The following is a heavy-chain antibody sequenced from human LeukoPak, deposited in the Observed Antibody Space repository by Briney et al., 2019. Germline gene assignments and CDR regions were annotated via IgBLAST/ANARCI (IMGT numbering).Heavy chain of an antibody. D-gene: IGHD2/OR15-2a*01. CDR2: MHPGSGAT. CDR3: AREWAYYNSVDDTFDI. CDR1: GYTFTDYY. V-gene: IGHV1-2*02. Sequence: ASVKVSYKASGYTFTDYYIHWVRQAPGQGLEWMGWMHPGSGATQYTEKFQGRVTMTRDMSTSTAYMDLSNLRSDDTAVYFCAREWAYYNSVDDTFDIWRQGTLVSVSP. J-gene: IGHJ3*02.